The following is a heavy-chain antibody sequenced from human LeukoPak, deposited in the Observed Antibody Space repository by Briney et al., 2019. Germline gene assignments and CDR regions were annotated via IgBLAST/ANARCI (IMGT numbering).Heavy chain of an antibody. D-gene: IGHD2-15*01. CDR2: ISYDGSNK. CDR3: AGRKSRGFDY. J-gene: IGHJ4*02. CDR1: GFTLSSYA. V-gene: IGHV3-30-3*01. Sequence: PGKSLRLSCAASGFTLSSYAMHWVRQAPGKGLEWVAVISYDGSNKYYADSVKGRFTISRDNSKNTLYLQMNSLRAEDTAVYYCAGRKSRGFDYWGQGTLVTVSS.